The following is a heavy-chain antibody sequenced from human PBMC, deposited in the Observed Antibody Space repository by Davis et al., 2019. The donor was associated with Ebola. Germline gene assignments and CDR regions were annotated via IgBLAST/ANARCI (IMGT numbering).Heavy chain of an antibody. D-gene: IGHD2-2*01. J-gene: IGHJ6*02. CDR1: GFSFSSYT. V-gene: IGHV3-48*04. CDR3: ARGGYCSSTSCYYPDYYYYGMDV. Sequence: GESLKISCAASGFSFSSYTMNWVRQAPGKGLEWVSSISSSGSTINYADSVKGRFTISRDNAKNSLYLQMNSLRAEDTAVYYCARGGYCSSTSCYYPDYYYYGMDVWGQGTTVTVSS. CDR2: ISSSGSTI.